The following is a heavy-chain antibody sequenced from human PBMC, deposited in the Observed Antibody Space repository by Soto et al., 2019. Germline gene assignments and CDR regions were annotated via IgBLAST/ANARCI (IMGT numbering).Heavy chain of an antibody. CDR2: INHSGST. Sequence: SETLSLTCAVYGGSFSGYYWSWIRQPPGKGLEWIGEINHSGSTNYNPSLKSRVTISVDTSKNQFSLKLSSVTAADTAVYYCARRLMPQQLVRYWYFDLWGRGTLVTVSS. D-gene: IGHD6-13*01. V-gene: IGHV4-34*01. CDR1: GGSFSGYY. J-gene: IGHJ2*01. CDR3: ARRLMPQQLVRYWYFDL.